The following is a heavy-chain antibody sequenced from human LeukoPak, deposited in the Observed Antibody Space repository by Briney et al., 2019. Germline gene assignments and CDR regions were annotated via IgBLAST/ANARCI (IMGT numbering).Heavy chain of an antibody. CDR2: INHGGNT. CDR3: ATRFLEWLPWG. V-gene: IGHV4-34*08. CDR1: GETFSGYY. D-gene: IGHD3-3*01. J-gene: IGHJ4*02. Sequence: SETLSLTCAVYGETFSGYYWSWIRQPPGKGLEWIGEINHGGNTKYNPSLKSRVTISVGTSKNQFSLKLSSVTAADTAVYYCATRFLEWLPWGWGQGTLVTVSS.